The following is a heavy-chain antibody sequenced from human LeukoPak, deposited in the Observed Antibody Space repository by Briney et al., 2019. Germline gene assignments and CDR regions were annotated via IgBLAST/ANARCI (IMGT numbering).Heavy chain of an antibody. D-gene: IGHD3-16*01. V-gene: IGHV3-7*03. J-gene: IGHJ6*02. Sequence: GSLRLSCAASGLTFSSYWMNWARQAPGKGPEWVASINHNGNVNYYVDSVKGRYTISRDNAKNSLYLQMSNLRAEDTAVYFCARGGGLDVWGQGATVTVSS. CDR3: ARGGGLDV. CDR1: GLTFSSYW. CDR2: INHNGNVN.